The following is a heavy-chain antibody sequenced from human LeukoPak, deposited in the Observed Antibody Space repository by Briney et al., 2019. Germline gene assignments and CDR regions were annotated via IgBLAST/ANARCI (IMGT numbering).Heavy chain of an antibody. CDR3: ARPMVRGVNWFDP. Sequence: PGGSLRLSCAASGFTFSSYSMNWVRQAPGKGLEWVSSISSSRSYIYYADSVKGRFTISRDNAKNSLYLQMNSLRAEDTAVYYCARPMVRGVNWFDPWGQGTLVTVSS. V-gene: IGHV3-21*01. J-gene: IGHJ5*02. CDR1: GFTFSSYS. CDR2: ISSSRSYI. D-gene: IGHD3-10*01.